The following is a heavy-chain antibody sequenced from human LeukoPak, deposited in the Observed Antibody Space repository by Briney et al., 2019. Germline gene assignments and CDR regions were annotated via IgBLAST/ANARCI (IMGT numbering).Heavy chain of an antibody. J-gene: IGHJ4*02. CDR3: ARGLQIWAPHFDY. D-gene: IGHD5-18*01. CDR1: RYTFTGYY. Sequence: GASVKVSCKASRYTFTGYYIHWVRQAPGQGLEWMGRINPASGGTGYAQRFQGRVTMTRDTSITTVYMELSRLKSDDTAVYYCARGLQIWAPHFDYWGQGTLVTVSS. V-gene: IGHV1-2*06. CDR2: INPASGGT.